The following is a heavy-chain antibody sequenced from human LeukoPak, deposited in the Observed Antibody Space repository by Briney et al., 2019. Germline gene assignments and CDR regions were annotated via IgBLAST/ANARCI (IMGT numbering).Heavy chain of an antibody. J-gene: IGHJ4*02. Sequence: QSGGSLRLSCAASGFTFSSYAMRWVRQAPGKGLEWVSAISGSGGSTYYADPVKSRFTISRDNSKNTLYLQMNSLRAEDTAVYYCAKDAIQLPATATVYFDYWGQGNLVTVSS. CDR3: AKDAIQLPATATVYFDY. CDR1: GFTFSSYA. D-gene: IGHD2-15*01. CDR2: ISGSGGST. V-gene: IGHV3-23*01.